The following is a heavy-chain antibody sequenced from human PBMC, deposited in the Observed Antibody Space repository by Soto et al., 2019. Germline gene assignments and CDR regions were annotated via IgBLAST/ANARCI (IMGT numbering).Heavy chain of an antibody. CDR3: VSDRGYGHASVPYS. D-gene: IGHD5-18*01. V-gene: IGHV3-30*03. CDR2: ISYDGSLQ. Sequence: QAQLVESGGGVVQPGRSLRLSCAASGFAFSSYGMHWVRQAPGTGLEWVAVISYDGSLQHYADSVKGRFTISRDNSMNIVLLQMSSLRAADTAVYYCVSDRGYGHASVPYSWGQGTLVSVSS. J-gene: IGHJ4*02. CDR1: GFAFSSYG.